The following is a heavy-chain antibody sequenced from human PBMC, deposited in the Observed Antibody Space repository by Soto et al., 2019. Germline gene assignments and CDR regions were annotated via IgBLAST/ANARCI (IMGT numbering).Heavy chain of an antibody. J-gene: IGHJ4*02. CDR2: IYHSGST. D-gene: IGHD3-3*01. V-gene: IGHV4-4*02. CDR1: GGSISSSNW. CDR3: ARVLRFLEWLSYFDY. Sequence: PSETLSLTCAVSGGSISSSNWWSWVRQPPGKGLEWIGEIYHSGSTNYNPSPKSRVTISVDKSKNQFSLKLSSVTAADTAVYYCARVLRFLEWLSYFDYWGQGTLVTVSS.